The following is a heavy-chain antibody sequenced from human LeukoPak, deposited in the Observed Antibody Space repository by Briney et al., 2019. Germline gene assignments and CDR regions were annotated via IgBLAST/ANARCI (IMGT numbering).Heavy chain of an antibody. V-gene: IGHV3-23*01. J-gene: IGHJ4*02. Sequence: GGSLRLSCAAAGFTFSTYAMSWVRQAPGKGLEWVSAILSGGSTYYADSVKGRFTISRDNSRNTLYLQMNSLRAEDTAVYYCAKDSVLAITHGYFAYWGQGTLVTVSS. CDR3: AKDSVLAITHGYFAY. CDR1: GFTFSTYA. D-gene: IGHD1-20*01. CDR2: ILSGGST.